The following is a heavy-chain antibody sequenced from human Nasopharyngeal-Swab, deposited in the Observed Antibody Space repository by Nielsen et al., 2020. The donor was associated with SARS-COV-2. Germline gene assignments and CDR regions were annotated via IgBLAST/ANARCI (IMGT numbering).Heavy chain of an antibody. CDR3: TPSPDY. CDR1: GFTFGDFA. Sequence: GESLKISCTTSGFTFGDFAVTWVRQAPGRGLEWLGFISRTSHGGTPEYAPSVKGRFIISRDDSKNTAYLHMNSLKTDDTAIYYCTPSPDYWGPGSLVTVS. CDR2: ISRTSHGGTP. J-gene: IGHJ4*02. V-gene: IGHV3-49*04.